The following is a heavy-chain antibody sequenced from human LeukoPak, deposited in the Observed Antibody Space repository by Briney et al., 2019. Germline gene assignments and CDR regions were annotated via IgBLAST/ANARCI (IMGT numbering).Heavy chain of an antibody. CDR1: GYTFTGYY. CDR2: INPNSGGT. J-gene: IGHJ4*02. CDR3: ARDSTVWSFDY. D-gene: IGHD2-21*01. V-gene: IGHV1-2*06. Sequence: ASVRVSCKASGYTFTGYYMHWVRQAPGQGLEWMGRINPNSGGTNYAQKFQGRVTMTRDTSISTAYMELSRLRSDDTAVYYCARDSTVWSFDYWGQGTLVTVSS.